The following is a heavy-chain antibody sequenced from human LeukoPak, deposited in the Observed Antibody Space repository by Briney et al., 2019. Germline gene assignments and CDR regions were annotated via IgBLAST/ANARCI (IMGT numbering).Heavy chain of an antibody. J-gene: IGHJ4*02. CDR3: ALTSSWNDDGGVYFDY. D-gene: IGHD1-1*01. V-gene: IGHV7-4-1*02. Sequence: ASVKVSCKASGYTFTRHAVNWVRQAPGQGLEWMGWSNTNTGNPTYAQGFIGRFVFSLDTSVSTAYLQINSLQAEDTAVYYCALTSSWNDDGGVYFDYWGQGTLVTVSS. CDR1: GYTFTRHA. CDR2: SNTNTGNP.